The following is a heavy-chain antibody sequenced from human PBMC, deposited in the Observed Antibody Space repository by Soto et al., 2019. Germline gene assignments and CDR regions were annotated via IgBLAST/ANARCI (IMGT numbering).Heavy chain of an antibody. J-gene: IGHJ3*02. V-gene: IGHV3-53*01. D-gene: IGHD5-12*01. Sequence: DVQLVESGGGLIQPGGSLRLACVASGLTVSGKKYMACVRQAPGKGPEWVSGVYDLDGTYYADSVRGRFTTYIGSSRTTVYLQMRDLRPEDTALYFCATWHLREHAYDIWGQGTMVTVSS. CDR1: GLTVSGKKY. CDR2: VYDLDGT. CDR3: ATWHLREHAYDI.